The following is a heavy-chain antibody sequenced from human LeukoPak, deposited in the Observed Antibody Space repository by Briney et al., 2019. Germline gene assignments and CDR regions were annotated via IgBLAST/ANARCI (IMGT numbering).Heavy chain of an antibody. CDR3: ARQKDSSSYDY. Sequence: GESLKISCKGSGYSFTRYWIGWVRQMPGKGLEWMGIIHPGDSETRYSPSFQGQVTISADKSISTAYLQWSSLEASDTAMYYCARQKDSSSYDYWGQGTLVTVSS. J-gene: IGHJ4*02. CDR1: GYSFTRYW. D-gene: IGHD6-6*01. CDR2: IHPGDSET. V-gene: IGHV5-51*01.